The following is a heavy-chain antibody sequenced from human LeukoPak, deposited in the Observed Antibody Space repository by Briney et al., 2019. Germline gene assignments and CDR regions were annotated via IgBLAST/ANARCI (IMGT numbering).Heavy chain of an antibody. CDR1: GYSFTSYW. D-gene: IGHD2-15*01. CDR3: ASLRYCSGGSCYPWDPFDI. CDR2: IYPGDSDT. Sequence: GESLQISCKGSGYSFTSYWIGWVRQMPGKGLEWMGIIYPGDSDTRYSPSFQGQVTISADKSISTAYLQWSSLKASDTAMYYCASLRYCSGGSCYPWDPFDIWGQGTMVTVSS. J-gene: IGHJ3*02. V-gene: IGHV5-51*01.